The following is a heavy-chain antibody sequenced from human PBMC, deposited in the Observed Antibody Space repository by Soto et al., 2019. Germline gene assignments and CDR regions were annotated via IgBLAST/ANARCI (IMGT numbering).Heavy chain of an antibody. Sequence: QVQLVQSGAEVKKPGSSVRVSCKASGGTFSSYAISWVRQAPGQGLEWMGGIIPFFGTAHYAQKFQGRVTITADESTNTAYMELSSLRSEHTAMYYCARETVLLPAAILHLPRVGYAFDIWGQGTMVTVSS. CDR1: GGTFSSYA. CDR3: ARETVLLPAAILHLPRVGYAFDI. V-gene: IGHV1-69*12. CDR2: IIPFFGTA. D-gene: IGHD2-2*01. J-gene: IGHJ3*02.